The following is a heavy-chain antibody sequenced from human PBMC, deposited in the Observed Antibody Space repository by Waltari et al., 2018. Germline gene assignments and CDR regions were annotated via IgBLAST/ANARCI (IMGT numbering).Heavy chain of an antibody. J-gene: IGHJ6*02. D-gene: IGHD3-10*01. CDR1: GYSFTSYW. CDR2: IYPGDSDT. V-gene: IGHV5-51*01. CDR3: ARHAGSGSYYNIAYYYYGMDV. Sequence: EVQLVQSGAEVKKPGESLKISCKGSGYSFTSYWIGWVRQMPGKGLEWMGIIYPGDSDTGDSPSFQGQVTISADKSISTAYLQWSSLKASDTAMYYCARHAGSGSYYNIAYYYYGMDVWGQGTTVTVSS.